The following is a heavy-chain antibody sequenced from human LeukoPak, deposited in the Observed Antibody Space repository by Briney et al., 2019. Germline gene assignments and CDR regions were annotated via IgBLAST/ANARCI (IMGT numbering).Heavy chain of an antibody. CDR2: ISGGGAPI. D-gene: IGHD3-22*01. J-gene: IGHJ4*02. Sequence: PGGSLRLSCAASGCSFSSYEMHWVRQAPGKGLEWLSYISGGGAPIYYADSVKGRFTISRDNAKNSLYLQMRSLRAEDTAVYYCVRDYRDSSGDHQHFDYWGQGALVTVSS. CDR1: GCSFSSYE. V-gene: IGHV3-48*03. CDR3: VRDYRDSSGDHQHFDY.